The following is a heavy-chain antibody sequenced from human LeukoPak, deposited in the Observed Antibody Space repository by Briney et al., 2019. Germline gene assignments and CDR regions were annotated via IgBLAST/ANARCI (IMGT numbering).Heavy chain of an antibody. CDR2: TRNKPNGYTT. D-gene: IGHD4-17*01. J-gene: IGHJ4*02. V-gene: IGHV3-72*01. CDR3: VRVRHGDYFDY. CDR1: GFSITNHY. Sequence: GGSLRLSCAASGFSITNHYMDWVRQAPGKGPEWVGRTRNKPNGYTTDYGTSVRGRFIVSRDDSENSLYLQINGLKTEDTAVYYCVRVRHGDYFDYWGQGTLVTVSS.